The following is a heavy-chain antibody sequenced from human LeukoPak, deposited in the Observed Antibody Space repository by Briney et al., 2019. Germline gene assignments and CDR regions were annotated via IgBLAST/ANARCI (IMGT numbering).Heavy chain of an antibody. V-gene: IGHV4-34*01. CDR1: GGSFSGYY. CDR2: INHSGST. D-gene: IGHD3-16*02. J-gene: IGHJ4*02. CDR3: ARHYVWGSYRTYYFDY. Sequence: SETLSLTCAVYGGSFSGYYWSWIRQPPGKGLEWIGEINHSGSTNYNPSLKSRVTISVDTSKNQFSLKLSSVTAADTAVYYCARHYVWGSYRTYYFDYWGQGTLVTVSS.